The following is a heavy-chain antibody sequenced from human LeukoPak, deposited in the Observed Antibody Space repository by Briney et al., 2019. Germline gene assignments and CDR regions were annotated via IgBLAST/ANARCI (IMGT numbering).Heavy chain of an antibody. D-gene: IGHD3-22*01. CDR2: IYYSGST. V-gene: IGHV4-39*01. Sequence: SETLSLTCTVSGDSISSSSYYWGWIRQPPRKGLEWIGSIYYSGSTYYNPSLKSRFTISVDTSKNQFSLKLSSVTAADTAMYYCARPDDSSGYYSHDAFDIWGQGTMVTVSS. CDR3: ARPDDSSGYYSHDAFDI. CDR1: GDSISSSSYY. J-gene: IGHJ3*02.